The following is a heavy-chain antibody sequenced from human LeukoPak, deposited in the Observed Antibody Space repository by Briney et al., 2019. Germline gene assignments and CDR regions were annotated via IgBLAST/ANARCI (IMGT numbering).Heavy chain of an antibody. Sequence: PSETLSLTCTVSGGSIRSYYWSWIRQPAGKGLEWIGRIYTTGSTNYNPSLKSRVTISVDTSKNQFSLKFSSVTAADTAVYYCARRYGSGSSGTFDYWGQGTLVTVSS. CDR1: GGSIRSYY. J-gene: IGHJ4*02. CDR2: IYTTGST. V-gene: IGHV4-4*07. CDR3: ARRYGSGSSGTFDY. D-gene: IGHD3-10*01.